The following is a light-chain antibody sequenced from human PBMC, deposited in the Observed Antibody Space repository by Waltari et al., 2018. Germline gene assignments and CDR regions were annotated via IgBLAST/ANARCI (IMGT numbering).Light chain of an antibody. J-gene: IGLJ2*01. Sequence: QSALTQPASVSGSPGQSITISCPGTSSDVGGYHYVSWYQQHPGKAPKLMIYDVSNRPSGVSNRFSGSKSGNTASLTISGLQAEDEADYYCSSYTSSSPVVFGGGTKLTVL. CDR3: SSYTSSSPVV. CDR1: SSDVGGYHY. V-gene: IGLV2-14*03. CDR2: DVS.